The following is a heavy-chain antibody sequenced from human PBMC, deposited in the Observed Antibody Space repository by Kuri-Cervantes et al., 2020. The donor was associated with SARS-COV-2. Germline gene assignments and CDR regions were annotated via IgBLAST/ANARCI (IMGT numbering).Heavy chain of an antibody. Sequence: LSLTCAASVFPLGTYAFTCVRQAPGKGLDWVSSLSSGGFITYYADTAKGRFTISSDVSKDTVHLQMDRLRGEDTAIYYCARSRVGPDSSGYYFDHWGQGIPVTVSS. CDR2: LSSGGFIT. CDR3: ARSRVGPDSSGYYFDH. D-gene: IGHD3-22*01. V-gene: IGHV3-23*01. J-gene: IGHJ4*02. CDR1: VFPLGTYA.